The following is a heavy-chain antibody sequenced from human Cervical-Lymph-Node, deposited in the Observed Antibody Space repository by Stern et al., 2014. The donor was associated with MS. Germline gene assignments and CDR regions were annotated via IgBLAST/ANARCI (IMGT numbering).Heavy chain of an antibody. CDR1: GYTFTSYD. Sequence: QVQLVQSGAEVKKPGASVKVSCKASGYTFTSYDINWVRQATGQGLEWMGWINPNSGNTDYAQQFQGRVTMTRTTSISTAYMELSSLRSEDTAVYYCARGGGRIKYYGSGSYLYYFDYWGQGTLVTVSS. CDR2: INPNSGNT. V-gene: IGHV1-8*01. J-gene: IGHJ4*02. CDR3: ARGGGRIKYYGSGSYLYYFDY. D-gene: IGHD3-10*01.